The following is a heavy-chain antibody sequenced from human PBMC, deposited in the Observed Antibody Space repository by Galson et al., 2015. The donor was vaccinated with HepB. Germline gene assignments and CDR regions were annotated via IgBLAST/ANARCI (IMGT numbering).Heavy chain of an antibody. CDR3: ATAVAGRKTRRIFDY. J-gene: IGHJ4*02. Sequence: QSGAEVKKPGESLKISCKGPGYSFTSYWIGWVRQMPGKGLEWMGIIYPGDSDTRYSPSFQGQVTISADKSTSTAYLQWSSLRSEDTAVYYCATAVAGRKTRRIFDYWGQGTLVTVSS. CDR1: GYSFTSYW. D-gene: IGHD6-19*01. V-gene: IGHV5-51*03. CDR2: IYPGDSDT.